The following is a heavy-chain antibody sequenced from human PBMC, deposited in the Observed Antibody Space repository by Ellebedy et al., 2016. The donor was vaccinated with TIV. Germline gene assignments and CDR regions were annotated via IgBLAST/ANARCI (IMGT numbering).Heavy chain of an antibody. CDR1: EFTVANNY. CDR2: IYSGGTT. Sequence: PGGSLRLSCAASEFTVANNYIAWVRQAPGKGLEWVSLIYSGGTTYYADSVKGRFTISRDSSKNTLYLQMDSLRSEDSAVYYCMRRWSWGQGTLVTVSA. J-gene: IGHJ4*02. V-gene: IGHV3-66*04. CDR3: MRRWS. D-gene: IGHD2-15*01.